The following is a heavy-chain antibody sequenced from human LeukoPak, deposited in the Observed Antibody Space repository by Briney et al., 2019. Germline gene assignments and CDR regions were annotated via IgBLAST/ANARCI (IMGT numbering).Heavy chain of an antibody. Sequence: GGSLRLSCAASGFTFSDFWMHWVRQAPGKGLVWVSRINSGGTVTNYADSVKGRLTISRDNAKNTLYLQMNSLRAEDTAVYYCARRCGGDCYSGGFDYWGQGTLVTVSS. CDR1: GFTFSDFW. CDR3: ARRCGGDCYSGGFDY. CDR2: INSGGTVT. D-gene: IGHD2-21*02. V-gene: IGHV3-74*01. J-gene: IGHJ4*02.